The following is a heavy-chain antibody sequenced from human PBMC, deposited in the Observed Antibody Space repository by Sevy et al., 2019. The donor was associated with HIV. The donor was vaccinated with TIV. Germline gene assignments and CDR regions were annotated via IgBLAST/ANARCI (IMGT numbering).Heavy chain of an antibody. CDR2: IQSKSEGGTT. J-gene: IGHJ2*01. CDR3: TTMMRLYGDPNFWYFDL. CDR1: GFTFSNVW. D-gene: IGHD4-17*01. Sequence: GGSLRLTCAASGFTFSNVWTRWVRQASGKGLEWVGRIQSKSEGGTTDYAAPVKGRFSISRDESSDTLYLQMNSLKTEDTAVYYCTTMMRLYGDPNFWYFDLWGRGTLVTVSS. V-gene: IGHV3-15*01.